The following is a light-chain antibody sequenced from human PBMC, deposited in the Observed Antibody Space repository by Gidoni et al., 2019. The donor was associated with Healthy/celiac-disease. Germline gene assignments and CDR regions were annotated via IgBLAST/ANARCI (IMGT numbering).Light chain of an antibody. J-gene: IGKJ4*01. CDR2: DAS. CDR3: QHYDNPPLT. Sequence: DTRMTKSPSSLSASVGDSVTIPCQASQDISNYLSWYQQTPGKAPNLLIYDASNWETGVPSSFSGGGAGTYFTFTISRQQPEVVASYYCQHYDNPPLTFGEGTKLEIK. V-gene: IGKV1-33*01. CDR1: QDISNY.